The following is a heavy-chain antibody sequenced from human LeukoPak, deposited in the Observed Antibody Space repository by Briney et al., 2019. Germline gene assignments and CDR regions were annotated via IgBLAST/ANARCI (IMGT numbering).Heavy chain of an antibody. Sequence: SETLSLTCAVSGGSISSGGYSWSWIRQPPGKGLEWIGSIYYSGSTYYNPSLKSRVTISVDTSKNQFSLKLSSVTAADTAVYYCARRMATITHYYYYGMDVWGQGTTVTVSS. J-gene: IGHJ6*02. V-gene: IGHV4-30-2*03. CDR1: GGSISSGGYS. CDR2: IYYSGST. CDR3: ARRMATITHYYYYGMDV. D-gene: IGHD5-24*01.